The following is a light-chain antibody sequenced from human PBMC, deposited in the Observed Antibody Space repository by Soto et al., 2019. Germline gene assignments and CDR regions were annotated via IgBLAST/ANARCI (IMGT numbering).Light chain of an antibody. Sequence: TQSPATLSVSPGERATLSCRASQSIYSNLAWYYQRPGQSPRLLIYGTSTRATGIPARFSGSGSGTEFTLTISSLQAEDFAVYYCQQYNNWPQTFGQVTKVDIK. V-gene: IGKV3-15*01. CDR2: GTS. J-gene: IGKJ1*01. CDR1: QSIYSN. CDR3: QQYNNWPQT.